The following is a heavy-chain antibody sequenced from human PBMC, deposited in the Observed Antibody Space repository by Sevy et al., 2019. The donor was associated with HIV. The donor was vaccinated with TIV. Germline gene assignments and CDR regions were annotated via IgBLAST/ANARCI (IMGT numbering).Heavy chain of an antibody. CDR3: ARDGLTYGGMDV. Sequence: KQSQTLSLTCAISGDSVSSNNAAWNWIRQSPSRGLEWLGRTFYRSNWYNDYAGSVKGRITINPDTSKNQLSLQLTSVTPEDTAVYYCARDGLTYGGMDVWGQGTTVTVSS. CDR2: TFYRSNWYN. J-gene: IGHJ6*02. D-gene: IGHD1-20*01. V-gene: IGHV6-1*01. CDR1: GDSVSSNNAA.